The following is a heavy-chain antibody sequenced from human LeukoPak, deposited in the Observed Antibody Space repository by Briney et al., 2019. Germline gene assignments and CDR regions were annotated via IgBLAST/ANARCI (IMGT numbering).Heavy chain of an antibody. J-gene: IGHJ4*02. Sequence: SETLSLTCTVSGGSISSSSYYWGWIRQPPGKGLEWIGSIYYSGSTYYNPSLKSRVTISVDTSKNQFSLKLSSVTAADTAMYYCARRWGIVGAPTDYWGQGTLVTVSS. CDR2: IYYSGST. CDR3: ARRWGIVGAPTDY. D-gene: IGHD1-26*01. V-gene: IGHV4-39*01. CDR1: GGSISSSSYY.